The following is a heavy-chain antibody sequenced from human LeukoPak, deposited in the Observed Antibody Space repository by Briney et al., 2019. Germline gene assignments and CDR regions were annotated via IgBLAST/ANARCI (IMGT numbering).Heavy chain of an antibody. J-gene: IGHJ4*02. CDR2: INPNSGGT. V-gene: IGHV1-2*02. CDR3: ARGTNWVLSY. CDR1: GYTFTGYY. D-gene: IGHD7-27*01. Sequence: ASVKVSCKASGYTFTGYYMHWVRQAPGQGLEWMGWINPNSGGTNYAQKFQGRVTMTRDTSISTVYMELSSLRSEDTAVYYCARGTNWVLSYWGQGTLVTVSS.